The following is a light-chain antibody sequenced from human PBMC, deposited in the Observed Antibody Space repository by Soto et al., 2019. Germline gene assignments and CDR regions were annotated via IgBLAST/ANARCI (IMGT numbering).Light chain of an antibody. CDR1: SSNIRNNY. CDR3: GTWDSSLSAGV. J-gene: IGLJ2*01. V-gene: IGLV1-51*01. Sequence: QSVLTQPPSVSAAPGQQVTISCSGSSSNIRNNYVSWYQQLPGTAPKLLIYDNNKRPSGIPDRFSGSKSGTSATLGITGLQTGDEADYYCGTWDSSLSAGVFGGGTKLTVL. CDR2: DNN.